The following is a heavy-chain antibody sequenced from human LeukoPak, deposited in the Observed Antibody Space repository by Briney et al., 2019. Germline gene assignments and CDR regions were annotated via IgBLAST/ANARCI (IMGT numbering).Heavy chain of an antibody. V-gene: IGHV1-18*01. D-gene: IGHD3-22*01. Sequence: GASVKVSCKASGYTFTSYGISWVRQAPGQGLEWMGWISAYNGNTNYAQKLQGRVTMTTDTSTSTAHMELRSLRSDDTAVYYCARSRIDSSGYQNPEGDYWGQGTLVTVSS. J-gene: IGHJ4*02. CDR2: ISAYNGNT. CDR3: ARSRIDSSGYQNPEGDY. CDR1: GYTFTSYG.